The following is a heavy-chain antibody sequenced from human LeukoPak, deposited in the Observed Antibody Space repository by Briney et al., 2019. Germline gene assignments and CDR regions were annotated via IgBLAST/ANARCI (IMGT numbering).Heavy chain of an antibody. CDR1: GGSIRSRPYC. CDR2: IYYSGSS. Sequence: SETLSLTCTVSGGSIRSRPYCWGWIRQPPGKGLEWIGNIYYSGSSNYNSSLRSRVTISVDTSKNQFSLKLSSVTTADTAVYYCARVRDLEDSWFDPWGQGTLVTVSS. V-gene: IGHV4-39*01. CDR3: ARVRDLEDSWFDP. D-gene: IGHD3-22*01. J-gene: IGHJ5*02.